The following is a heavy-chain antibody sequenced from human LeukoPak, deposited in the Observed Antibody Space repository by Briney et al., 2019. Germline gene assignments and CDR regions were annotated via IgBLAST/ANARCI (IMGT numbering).Heavy chain of an antibody. J-gene: IGHJ4*02. V-gene: IGHV1-18*01. CDR3: AGSVTTLTYSDY. CDR2: ISAYNGNT. CDR1: GYTFTSYG. D-gene: IGHD4-17*01. Sequence: ASVKVSCKASGYTFTSYGISWVRQAPGQGLEWMGWISAYNGNTNYAQKLQGRVTMTTDTSTSTAYMELRSLRSDDTAVYYCAGSVTTLTYSDYWGQGTLVTVSS.